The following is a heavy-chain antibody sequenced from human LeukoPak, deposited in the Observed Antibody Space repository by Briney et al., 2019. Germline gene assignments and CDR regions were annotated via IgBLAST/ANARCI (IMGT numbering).Heavy chain of an antibody. Sequence: GGSLRLSCAASGFTFSSYSMNWVRQAPGKGLEWVSSIRSSSSYIYYADSVKGRFTISRDNAKNSLYLQMNSLRAEDTAVYYCAREVSSGWYYFDYWGQGTLVTVSS. CDR1: GFTFSSYS. J-gene: IGHJ4*02. CDR3: AREVSSGWYYFDY. D-gene: IGHD6-19*01. V-gene: IGHV3-21*01. CDR2: IRSSSSYI.